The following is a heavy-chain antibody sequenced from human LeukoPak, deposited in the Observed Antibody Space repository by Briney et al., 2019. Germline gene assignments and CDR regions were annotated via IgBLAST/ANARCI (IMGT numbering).Heavy chain of an antibody. J-gene: IGHJ5*02. CDR3: ARSGWYFSRYNWFDP. CDR2: IYYSGST. Sequence: SETLSLTCTVSGGSISSYYWSWIRQPPGKGLEWIGYIYYSGSTNYNPSLKSRVTISVDTSKDQFSLKLSSVTAADTAVYYCARSGWYFSRYNWFDPWGQGTLVTVSS. D-gene: IGHD6-19*01. V-gene: IGHV4-59*01. CDR1: GGSISSYY.